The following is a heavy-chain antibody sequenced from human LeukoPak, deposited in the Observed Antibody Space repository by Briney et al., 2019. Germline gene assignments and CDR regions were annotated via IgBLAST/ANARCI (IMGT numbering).Heavy chain of an antibody. CDR3: AKDTLVGIAVAGTPPDY. CDR2: ISGSGGST. CDR1: GFTFSSYG. D-gene: IGHD6-19*01. Sequence: PGGTLRLSCAASGFTFSSYGMSWVRQAPGKGLEWVSAISGSGGSTYYADSVKGRFTISRDNSKNTLYLQMNSLRAEDTAVYYCAKDTLVGIAVAGTPPDYWGQGTLVTVSS. J-gene: IGHJ4*02. V-gene: IGHV3-23*01.